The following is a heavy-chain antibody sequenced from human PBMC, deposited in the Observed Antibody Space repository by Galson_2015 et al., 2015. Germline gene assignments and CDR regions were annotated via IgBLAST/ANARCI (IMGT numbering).Heavy chain of an antibody. CDR1: GYTFTSYG. CDR3: ARRISAVAGMRRVYYFGY. J-gene: IGHJ4*02. V-gene: IGHV1-18*04. CDR2: ISAYNGNT. D-gene: IGHD6-19*01. Sequence: SVKVSCKASGYTFTSYGISWVRQAPGQGLEWMGWISAYNGNTNYAQKLQGRVTMTTDTSTSTAYMELRSLRSDDTAVYYCARRISAVAGMRRVYYFGYWGQGTLVTVSS.